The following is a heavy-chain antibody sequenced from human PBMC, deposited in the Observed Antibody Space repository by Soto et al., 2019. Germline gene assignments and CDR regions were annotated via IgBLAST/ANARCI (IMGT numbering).Heavy chain of an antibody. CDR1: GFSFSDYY. J-gene: IGHJ4*02. V-gene: IGHV3-11*01. CDR2: ISSSGDII. D-gene: IGHD3-22*01. CDR3: ARDLGYYASDGYFDY. Sequence: GWALRLSCAGSGFSFSDYYMSWIRQAPGKGLEWVSYISSSGDIIYYADSVKGRFTISRDNAKNSLYLQMNSLRAEDTAVYYCARDLGYYASDGYFDYWGQGTVVTVSS.